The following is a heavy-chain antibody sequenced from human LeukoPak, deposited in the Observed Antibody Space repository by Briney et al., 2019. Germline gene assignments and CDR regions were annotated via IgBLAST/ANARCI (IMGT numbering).Heavy chain of an antibody. CDR3: ARAGLPTYYDILTGYYYDLGAFDI. J-gene: IGHJ3*02. CDR2: IYITGST. CDR1: GGSITSYY. V-gene: IGHV4-4*07. Sequence: SETLSLTCTVSGGSITSYYWSWIRQSAGKGLEWIGRIYITGSTNYNPSLKSRVTISVDTSKNQFSLKLSSVTAADTAVYYCARAGLPTYYDILTGYYYDLGAFDIWGQGTMVTVSS. D-gene: IGHD3-9*01.